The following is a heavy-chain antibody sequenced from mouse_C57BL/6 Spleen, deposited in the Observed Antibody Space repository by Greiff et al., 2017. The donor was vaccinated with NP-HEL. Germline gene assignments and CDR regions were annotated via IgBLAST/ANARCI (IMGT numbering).Heavy chain of an antibody. J-gene: IGHJ4*01. CDR1: GYAFTNYL. CDR2: INPGSGGT. CDR3: ARSVYYSNAMDY. V-gene: IGHV1-54*01. D-gene: IGHD2-5*01. Sequence: VQLQQSGAELVRPGTSVKVSCKASGYAFTNYLIEWVKQRPGQGLEWIGVINPGSGGTNYNEKFKGKATLTADKSSSTAYMQVSSLTSEDSAVYFCARSVYYSNAMDYWGQGTSVTVSS.